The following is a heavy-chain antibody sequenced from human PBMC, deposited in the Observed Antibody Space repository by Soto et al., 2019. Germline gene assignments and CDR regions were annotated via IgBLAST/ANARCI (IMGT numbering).Heavy chain of an antibody. Sequence: QVQLVQSGAEVKKPGSSVKVSCNASGGTFSSYSISWVRQAPGQGLEWMGRIIPILGIAKYAQKFQGRVTITADKSPSTAYIELSSLRSEHTAVYYCARDGDTRGYYPHDAFDIWGQGTMVTVSS. CDR1: GGTFSSYS. D-gene: IGHD3-22*01. J-gene: IGHJ3*02. V-gene: IGHV1-69*08. CDR3: ARDGDTRGYYPHDAFDI. CDR2: IIPILGIA.